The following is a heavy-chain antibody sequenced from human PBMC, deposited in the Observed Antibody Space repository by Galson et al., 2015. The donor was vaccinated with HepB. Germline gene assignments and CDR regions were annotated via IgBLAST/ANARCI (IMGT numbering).Heavy chain of an antibody. CDR3: ARSGFGYCGGDCYSDY. CDR1: GGTFSSYA. J-gene: IGHJ4*02. D-gene: IGHD2-21*01. V-gene: IGHV1-69*13. Sequence: SVKVSCKASGGTFSSYAISWVRQAPGQGLEWMGGIIPIFGTANYAQKFQGRVTITADESTSTAYMELSSLRSEDTAVYYCARSGFGYCGGDCYSDYWGQGTLVTVSS. CDR2: IIPIFGTA.